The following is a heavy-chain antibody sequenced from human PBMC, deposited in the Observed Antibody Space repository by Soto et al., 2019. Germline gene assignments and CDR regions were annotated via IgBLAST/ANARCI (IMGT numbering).Heavy chain of an antibody. CDR3: ARGLSYDWLGAYYFDY. CDR2: ICHSGST. V-gene: IGHV4-30-2*01. J-gene: IGHJ4*02. CDR1: GGSISSGGYS. D-gene: IGHD3-9*01. Sequence: SETLSLTCAVSGGSISSGGYSWSWIRQPPGKGLEWIGYICHSGSTYYNPSLKSRVTISVDRSKNQFSLKLSSVTAADTAVYYCARGLSYDWLGAYYFDYWGQGTLVTVPQ.